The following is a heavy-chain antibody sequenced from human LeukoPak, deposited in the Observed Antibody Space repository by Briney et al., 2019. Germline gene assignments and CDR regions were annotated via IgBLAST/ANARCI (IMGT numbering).Heavy chain of an antibody. CDR3: GRYLNY. Sequence: GGSLRLSCAASGFTFSSHEMNWVRQAPGKGLEWISHITTSGSKTYYADSVKGRFTISRDNAKSSQYLQMNSLRAEDTAVYYCGRYLNYWGQGTLVTASS. CDR1: GFTFSSHE. D-gene: IGHD3-10*01. CDR2: ITTSGSKT. V-gene: IGHV3-48*03. J-gene: IGHJ4*02.